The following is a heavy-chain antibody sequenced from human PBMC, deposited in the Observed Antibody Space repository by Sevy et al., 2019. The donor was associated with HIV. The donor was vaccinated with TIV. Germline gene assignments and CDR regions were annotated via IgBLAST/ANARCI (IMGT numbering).Heavy chain of an antibody. CDR3: ARDHGAAFGGVIVPDY. J-gene: IGHJ4*02. V-gene: IGHV3-30-3*01. D-gene: IGHD3-16*02. Sequence: GGSLRLSCAASGFTFSSYAMHWVRQAPGKGLEWVAVISYDGSNKYYAHSVKGRFTISRDNSKNTLYLQMNSLRAEDTAVYYCARDHGAAFGGVIVPDYWGQGTLVTVSS. CDR2: ISYDGSNK. CDR1: GFTFSSYA.